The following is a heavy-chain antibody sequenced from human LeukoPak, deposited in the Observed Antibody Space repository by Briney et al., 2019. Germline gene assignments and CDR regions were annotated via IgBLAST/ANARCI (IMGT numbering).Heavy chain of an antibody. CDR3: ARGKSDSATYSPGDF. CDR2: ISYDGINK. J-gene: IGHJ4*02. CDR1: GFTFSSYA. V-gene: IGHV3-30*04. Sequence: GTSLRLSCAASGFTFSSYAIHWVHQAPGKGLQWVAVISYDGINKYYADSVKGRFTISRDNSKNTLYLQMNSLRTEDTAVYYCARGKSDSATYSPGDFWGQGTLVTVSS. D-gene: IGHD1-26*01.